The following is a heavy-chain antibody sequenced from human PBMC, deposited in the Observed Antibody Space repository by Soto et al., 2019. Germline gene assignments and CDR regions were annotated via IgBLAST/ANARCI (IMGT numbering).Heavy chain of an antibody. CDR1: GFTFSSYA. Sequence: QTGGSLRLSCAASGFTFSSYAMGWVRQGPGKGLEWVAVVSIGGSTHYADSVRGRFTISRDNSKNTLSLQMNSLTAEDTAVYFRAKRRGAGGHFDYWGQGALVTVSS. D-gene: IGHD2-15*01. CDR3: AKRRGAGGHFDY. CDR2: VSIGGST. J-gene: IGHJ4*02. V-gene: IGHV3-23*01.